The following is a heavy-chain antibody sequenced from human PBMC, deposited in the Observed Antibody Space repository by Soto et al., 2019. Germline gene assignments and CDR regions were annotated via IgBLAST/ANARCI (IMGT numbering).Heavy chain of an antibody. Sequence: LACSSWGLSLTTNRVRVSWLRQSPGKALECLARIDCDDDKVYSTSLKTRLTISKDSSKNQVVLTMTNVDPMDTATYYCARTLISGRGPCFDFRGQGNLGTGPS. V-gene: IGHV2-70*04. J-gene: IGHJ4*02. D-gene: IGHD2-15*01. CDR1: GLSLTTNRVR. CDR3: ARTLISGRGPCFDF. CDR2: IDCDDDK.